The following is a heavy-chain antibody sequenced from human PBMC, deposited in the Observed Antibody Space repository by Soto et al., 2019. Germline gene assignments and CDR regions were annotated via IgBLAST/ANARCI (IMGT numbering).Heavy chain of an antibody. CDR1: GGTFSSYA. J-gene: IGHJ6*02. Sequence: QVQLVQSGAEVKKPGSSVKVSCKASGGTFSSYAISWVRQAPGQGLEWMGGIIPIFGTANYAQKFQGRVTITADESTSTAYMEVSSLRSEDTAVYYCARDRLGYCSGGSCREYGMDVWGQGTTVTVSS. CDR3: ARDRLGYCSGGSCREYGMDV. CDR2: IIPIFGTA. D-gene: IGHD2-15*01. V-gene: IGHV1-69*01.